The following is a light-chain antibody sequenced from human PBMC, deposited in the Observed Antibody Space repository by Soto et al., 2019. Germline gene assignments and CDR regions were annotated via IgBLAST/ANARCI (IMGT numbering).Light chain of an antibody. CDR3: CSYAGSSYV. CDR2: EVT. J-gene: IGLJ1*01. CDR1: SGDVGSYNL. V-gene: IGLV2-23*02. Sequence: QSALTQPASVSGSPGQSITISCSGTSGDVGSYNLVSWYQQHPGKAPKLMIYEVTKRPSGVSDRFSGSKSGNTASLTISGLQAEDEADYYCCSYAGSSYVFGTGTKSPS.